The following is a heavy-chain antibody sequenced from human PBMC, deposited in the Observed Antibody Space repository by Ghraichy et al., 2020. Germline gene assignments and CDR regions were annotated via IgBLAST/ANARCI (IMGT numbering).Heavy chain of an antibody. CDR3: ARGLDSRVDWNFFDH. J-gene: IGHJ5*02. V-gene: IGHV4-4*07. Sequence: SETLSLTCTVSGGSITNYCWTWIRQSAGKGLEWIGCIHSSGSTRYNPSLESRVTMSVDMSKNQFSLKLTSVTAADTAIYYCARGLDSRVDWNFFDHWGQGTLVTVSS. CDR1: GGSITNYC. CDR2: IHSSGST. D-gene: IGHD1-7*01.